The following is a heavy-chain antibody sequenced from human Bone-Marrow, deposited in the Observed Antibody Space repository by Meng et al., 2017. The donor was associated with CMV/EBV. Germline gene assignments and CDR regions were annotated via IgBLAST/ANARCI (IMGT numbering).Heavy chain of an antibody. CDR3: AREGQYYYDSSGSFDY. V-gene: IGHV1-69*05. J-gene: IGHJ4*02. CDR2: IIPIFGTA. D-gene: IGHD3-22*01. Sequence: SVKVSCKASGYTFSSYAISWVRQAPGQGLEWMGGIIPIFGTANYAQKFQGRVTITRDESMSTAYMELSSLRSEDTAVYYCAREGQYYYDSSGSFDYWGQGTLVTVSS. CDR1: GYTFSSYA.